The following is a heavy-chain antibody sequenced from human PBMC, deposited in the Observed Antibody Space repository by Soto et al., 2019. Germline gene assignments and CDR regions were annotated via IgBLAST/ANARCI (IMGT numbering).Heavy chain of an antibody. CDR1: GGTFSSYA. J-gene: IGHJ6*02. D-gene: IGHD5-18*01. V-gene: IGHV1-69*12. CDR2: IIPIFGTA. Sequence: QVQLVQSGAEVKKPGSSVKVSCKASGGTFSSYAISWVRQAPGQGLEWMGGIIPIFGTANYAQKFQGRVTITADESTSTDYMELSSLRSEDTAVYYCASRGYSYGYLYYGMDVWGQGTTVTVSS. CDR3: ASRGYSYGYLYYGMDV.